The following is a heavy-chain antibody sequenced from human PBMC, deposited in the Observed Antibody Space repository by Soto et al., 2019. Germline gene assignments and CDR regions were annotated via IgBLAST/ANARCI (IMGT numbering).Heavy chain of an antibody. CDR1: GFTFSSYW. D-gene: IGHD3-3*01. V-gene: IGHV3-7*05. CDR3: ARERGYYDFWSGYYGY. J-gene: IGHJ4*02. CDR2: IKQDGSEK. Sequence: GGSLRLSCAASGFTFSSYWMSWVRQAPGKGLEWVANIKQDGSEKYYVDSVKGRFTISRDNAKNSLYLQMNSLRAEDTAVYYCARERGYYDFWSGYYGYWGQGTLVTVSS.